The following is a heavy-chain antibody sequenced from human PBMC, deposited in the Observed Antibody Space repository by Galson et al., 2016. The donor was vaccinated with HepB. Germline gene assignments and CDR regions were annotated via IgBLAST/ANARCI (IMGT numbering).Heavy chain of an antibody. J-gene: IGHJ4*02. D-gene: IGHD5-18*01. Sequence: ETLSLTCSVSGGSIRTSSYYWGWVRQPPGKGLQWIGNIFYSARTYYNPSLKSRVTVSVDTSKNQFSLRLTSVTAADTAMYYCARGYTSGEYCFDYWGQGTLVTV. V-gene: IGHV4-39*01. CDR1: GGSIRTSSYY. CDR2: IFYSART. CDR3: ARGYTSGEYCFDY.